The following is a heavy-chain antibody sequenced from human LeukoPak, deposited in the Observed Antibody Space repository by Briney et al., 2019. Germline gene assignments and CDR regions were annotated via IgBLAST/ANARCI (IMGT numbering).Heavy chain of an antibody. J-gene: IGHJ4*02. V-gene: IGHV4-34*01. Sequence: SETLSLTCAVYGGSFSGYYWSWIRQPPGKGLEWIGEINHSGSTNYNPSLKSRVTISVDTSKNQFSLKLSSVTAADTAVYYCARRRVTTGTDYWGQGTLVTVSS. CDR1: GGSFSGYY. CDR3: ARRRVTTGTDY. D-gene: IGHD4-17*01. CDR2: INHSGST.